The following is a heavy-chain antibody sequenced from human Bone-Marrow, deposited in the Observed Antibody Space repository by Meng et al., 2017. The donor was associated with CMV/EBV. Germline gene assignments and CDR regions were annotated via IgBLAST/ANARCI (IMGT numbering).Heavy chain of an antibody. V-gene: IGHV1-69*10. J-gene: IGHJ6*02. CDR2: IIPILGIA. Sequence: SVKVSCKASGGTFSSYAISWVRQAPGQGLEWMGGIIPILGIANYAQKFQGRVTITADKSTSTAYMELSSLRSEDTAVYYCARSYPGGNYYYYGMAVWGQGTTVTVSS. D-gene: IGHD2-2*02. CDR1: GGTFSSYA. CDR3: ARSYPGGNYYYYGMAV.